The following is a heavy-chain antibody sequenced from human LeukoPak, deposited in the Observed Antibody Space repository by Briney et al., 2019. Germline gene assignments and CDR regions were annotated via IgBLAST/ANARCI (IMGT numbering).Heavy chain of an antibody. Sequence: ASVKLSCKASGYTFTGYYMHWVRQAPGQGLEWMGWINPNSGGTNYAQKFQGWVTMTRDTSISTVYMELSRLRSDDTAVYYCARWSLASLGYGMDVWGQGTTVTVSS. CDR2: INPNSGGT. V-gene: IGHV1-2*04. CDR1: GYTFTGYY. D-gene: IGHD3-3*01. CDR3: ARWSLASLGYGMDV. J-gene: IGHJ6*02.